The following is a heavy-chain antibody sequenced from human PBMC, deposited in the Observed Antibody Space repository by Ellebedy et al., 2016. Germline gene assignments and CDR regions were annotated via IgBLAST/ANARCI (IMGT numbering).Heavy chain of an antibody. D-gene: IGHD2-8*01. J-gene: IGHJ4*02. Sequence: ASVKVSCKASGYTFTSYAMHWVRQAPGQRLEWMRWINAGNGNTKYSQKFQGRVTITRDTSASTAYMELSSLRSEDTAVYYCARDLSMLVYYFDYWGQGTLVTVSS. CDR1: GYTFTSYA. CDR2: INAGNGNT. CDR3: ARDLSMLVYYFDY. V-gene: IGHV1-3*01.